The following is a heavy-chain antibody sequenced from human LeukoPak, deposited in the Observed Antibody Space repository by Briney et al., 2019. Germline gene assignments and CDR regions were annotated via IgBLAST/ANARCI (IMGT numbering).Heavy chain of an antibody. Sequence: ASVKVSCKASGYTFTGYYMHWVRQAPGQVLEWMGWINPNSGGTNYAQKFQGRVTMTRDTSISTAYMELSRLRSDDTAVYYCATPVGNYYDSSGYLLDYWGQGTLVTVSS. CDR2: INPNSGGT. J-gene: IGHJ4*02. CDR1: GYTFTGYY. D-gene: IGHD3-22*01. CDR3: ATPVGNYYDSSGYLLDY. V-gene: IGHV1-2*02.